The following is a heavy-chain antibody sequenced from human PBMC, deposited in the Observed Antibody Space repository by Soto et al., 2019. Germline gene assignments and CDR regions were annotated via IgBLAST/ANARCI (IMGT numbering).Heavy chain of an antibody. CDR2: ISAYNGNT. V-gene: IGHV1-18*01. Sequence: GASVKVSCTASGFRFTNSGIKWVRQARGQGLEWMGWISAYNGNTNYAQKLQGRVTMTTDTSTSTAYMELRSLRSDDTAVYYCARVVPYYDILTGPHDAFDIWGQGTMVTVSS. D-gene: IGHD3-9*01. J-gene: IGHJ3*02. CDR3: ARVVPYYDILTGPHDAFDI. CDR1: GFRFTNSG.